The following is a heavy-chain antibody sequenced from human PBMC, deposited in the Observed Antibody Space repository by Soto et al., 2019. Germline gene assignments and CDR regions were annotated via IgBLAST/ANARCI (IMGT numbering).Heavy chain of an antibody. V-gene: IGHV3-23*01. J-gene: IGHJ6*02. D-gene: IGHD1-1*01. CDR1: GSTFSSYA. CDR3: AKTGTKRFYYYYGMDV. CDR2: ISGSGGST. Sequence: GGSLRLSCAASGSTFSSYAMSWVRQAPGKGLEWVSAISGSGGSTYYADSVKGRFTISRDNSKNTLYLQMNSLRAEDTAVYYCAKTGTKRFYYYYGMDVWGQGTTVTVSS.